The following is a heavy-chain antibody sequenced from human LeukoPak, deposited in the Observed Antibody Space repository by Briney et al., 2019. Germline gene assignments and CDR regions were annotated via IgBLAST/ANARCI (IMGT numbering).Heavy chain of an antibody. CDR1: GFTFSSYA. CDR3: ARDNVAVPGGDF. Sequence: PGGSLRLSCAASGFTFSSYAMSWVRQAPGKGLEWVSAISGSGSRTDYADSVKGRFTISRDNSKNTLYLQMNSLRDADTALYYCARDNVAVPGGDFWGQGTLVTVSS. V-gene: IGHV3-23*01. J-gene: IGHJ4*02. D-gene: IGHD2-2*01. CDR2: ISGSGSRT.